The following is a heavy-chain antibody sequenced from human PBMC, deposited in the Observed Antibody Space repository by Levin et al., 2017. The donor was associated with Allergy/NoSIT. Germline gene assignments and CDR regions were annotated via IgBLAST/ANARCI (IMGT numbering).Heavy chain of an antibody. CDR2: ISHSGIT. D-gene: IGHD1-26*01. CDR1: GGSFSGY. CDR3: ARVPMGGKNSFDH. Sequence: SETLSLTCGVYGGSFSGYWSWIRQPPGKGLEWIGEISHSGITNYNPSLESRVTMSVDTSTNQFSLKLSSATAADTAIYYCARVPMGGKNSFDHWGQGTLVTVSS. J-gene: IGHJ5*02. V-gene: IGHV4-34*01.